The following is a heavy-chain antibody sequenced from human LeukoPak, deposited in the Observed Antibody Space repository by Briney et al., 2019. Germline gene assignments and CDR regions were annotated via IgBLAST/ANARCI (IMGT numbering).Heavy chain of an antibody. D-gene: IGHD3-22*01. J-gene: IGHJ4*02. Sequence: GGSLRLSCAASGFTFSSYSMNWVRQAPGKGLEWVSSISSSSSYIYYADPVKGRFTISRDNSKNTLYLQMNSLRAEDTAVYYCAKDFLLYYYDSSGYTDYWGQGTLVTVSS. CDR3: AKDFLLYYYDSSGYTDY. CDR2: ISSSSSYI. CDR1: GFTFSSYS. V-gene: IGHV3-21*01.